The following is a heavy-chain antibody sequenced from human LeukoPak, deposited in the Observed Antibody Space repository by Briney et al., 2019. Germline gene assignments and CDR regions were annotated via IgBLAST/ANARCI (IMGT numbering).Heavy chain of an antibody. Sequence: ASVKVSCKASGYTFTGYYMHWVRQAPGQGLEWMGWINPNSGGTNYAQKFQGRVTMTRDTSISTAYMELSRLRSDDTAVYYCARGGWGAYCGGDCYPSSPYWGQGTLVTASS. CDR3: ARGGWGAYCGGDCYPSSPY. D-gene: IGHD2-21*02. V-gene: IGHV1-2*02. CDR1: GYTFTGYY. J-gene: IGHJ4*02. CDR2: INPNSGGT.